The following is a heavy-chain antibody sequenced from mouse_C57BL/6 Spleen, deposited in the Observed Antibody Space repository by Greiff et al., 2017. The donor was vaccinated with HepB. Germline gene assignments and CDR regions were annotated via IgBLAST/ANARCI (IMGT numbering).Heavy chain of an antibody. CDR2: ISSGGDYI. J-gene: IGHJ4*01. CDR1: GFTFSSYA. V-gene: IGHV5-9-1*02. D-gene: IGHD2-5*01. CDR3: TRDRAYYSNSGAMDY. Sequence: EVQGVESGEGLVKPGGSLKLSCAASGFTFSSYAMSWVRQTPEKRLEWVAYISSGGDYIYYADTVKGRFTISRDNARNTLYLQMSSLKSEDTAMYYCTRDRAYYSNSGAMDYWGQGTSVTVSS.